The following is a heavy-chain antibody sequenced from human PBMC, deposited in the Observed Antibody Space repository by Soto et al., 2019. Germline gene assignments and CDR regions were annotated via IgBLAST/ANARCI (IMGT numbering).Heavy chain of an antibody. CDR3: AKVFYYYDSSGYYYFDY. V-gene: IGHV3-23*01. J-gene: IGHJ4*02. CDR1: GFTFSSCA. CDR2: ISGSGSTI. Sequence: GGSLRLSCAASGFTFSSCAVSWVRQAPGKGPEWISSISGSGSTIYYADSVKGRFPISRDNSKNTLYLQMSSLRAEDAAVYYCAKVFYYYDSSGYYYFDYWGQGTLVTVSS. D-gene: IGHD3-22*01.